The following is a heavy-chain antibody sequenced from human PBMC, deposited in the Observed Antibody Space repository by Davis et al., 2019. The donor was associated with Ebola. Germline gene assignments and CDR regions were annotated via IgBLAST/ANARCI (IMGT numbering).Heavy chain of an antibody. CDR3: ARGWLRSKFDY. J-gene: IGHJ4*02. V-gene: IGHV6-1*01. CDR1: GDSVSINSAG. Sequence: HSQTLSLTCDISGDSVSINSAGWNWIRQSPSRGLEWLGRTYYNSKWYSDYAASVKGRITINPDTSRNQFYLHLNSVTPEDTAVYYCARGWLRSKFDYWGRGTLVTVSS. D-gene: IGHD5-12*01. CDR2: TYYNSKWYS.